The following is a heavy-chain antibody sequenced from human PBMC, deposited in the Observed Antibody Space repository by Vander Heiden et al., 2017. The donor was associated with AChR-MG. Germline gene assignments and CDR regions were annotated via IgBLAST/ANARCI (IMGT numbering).Heavy chain of an antibody. CDR3: AKDLLEGYAYGMDV. J-gene: IGHJ6*02. D-gene: IGHD5-12*01. V-gene: IGHV3-30*18. CDR1: GFTFSSYG. CDR2: ISYDGSNK. Sequence: QVQLVESGGGVVQPGRSLRLSCAASGFTFSSYGMHWVRQAPGKGLEWVAVISYDGSNKYYAHSVKGRFTISRDNSKNTLYLQMNSLRAEDTAVYYCAKDLLEGYAYGMDVWGQGTTVTVSS.